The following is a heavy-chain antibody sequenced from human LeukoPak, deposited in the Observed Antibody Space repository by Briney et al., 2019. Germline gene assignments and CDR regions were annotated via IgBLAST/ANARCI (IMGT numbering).Heavy chain of an antibody. CDR2: ISSTSNTI. CDR3: ARPSRSTGPAY. CDR1: GFTFSNYS. V-gene: IGHV3-48*02. J-gene: IGHJ4*02. D-gene: IGHD2-2*01. Sequence: GGSLRLSCAASGFTFSNYSMSWVRQAPGKGLEWVSWISSTSNTIYYADSVKGRFTISRDNAKNSVDLQMNSLRDEDTAVYYCARPSRSTGPAYWGQGTLVTVSS.